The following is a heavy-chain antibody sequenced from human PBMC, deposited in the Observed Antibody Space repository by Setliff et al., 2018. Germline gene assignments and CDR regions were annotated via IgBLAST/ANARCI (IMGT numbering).Heavy chain of an antibody. Sequence: GASVKVSCKASGGTFSSYAFSWVRQAPGQGLEWMGGIIPILGIANYAQRVQGRGTITADKSTSTAYMELSSLRSEETAVYYCAREGGGNGIILYYFDDWGQGTLVTVSS. V-gene: IGHV1-69*10. CDR3: AREGGGNGIILYYFDD. CDR2: IIPILGIA. CDR1: GGTFSSYA. D-gene: IGHD2-15*01. J-gene: IGHJ4*02.